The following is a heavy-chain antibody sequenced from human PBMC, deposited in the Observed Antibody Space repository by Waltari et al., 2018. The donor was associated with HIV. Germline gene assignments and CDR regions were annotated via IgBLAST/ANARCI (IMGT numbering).Heavy chain of an antibody. V-gene: IGHV1-8*01. D-gene: IGHD6-19*01. CDR2: MNPNSANT. CDR3: ARGIGGSGWSSWRYFDS. Sequence: QVQLVQSGAEVKKPGAAVKVSCKASGDTFNSYDINWVRQATGQGLEWMGWMNPNSANTVFAQRFQGRVTMTRDTSISTAYMELSSLKSEDTAVYYCARGIGGSGWSSWRYFDSWGQGTLVTVSS. CDR1: GDTFNSYD. J-gene: IGHJ4*02.